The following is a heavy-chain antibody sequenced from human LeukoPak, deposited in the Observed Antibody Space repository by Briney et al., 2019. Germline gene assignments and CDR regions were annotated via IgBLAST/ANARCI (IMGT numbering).Heavy chain of an antibody. CDR2: ISSSSSYI. D-gene: IGHD3-22*01. V-gene: IGHV3-21*01. CDR1: GFTFSSYS. Sequence: GGSLRLSCAASGFTFSSYSMNWVRQAPGKGLEWVSSISSSSSYIYYADSVKGRFTISRDNAKNSLYLQMNSLRAEDTAVYYCARDMVAHSSGYYYAFDYWGQGTLVTVSS. J-gene: IGHJ4*02. CDR3: ARDMVAHSSGYYYAFDY.